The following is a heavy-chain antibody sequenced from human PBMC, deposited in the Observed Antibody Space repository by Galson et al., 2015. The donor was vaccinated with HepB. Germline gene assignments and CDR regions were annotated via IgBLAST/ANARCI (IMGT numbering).Heavy chain of an antibody. D-gene: IGHD2-2*01. J-gene: IGHJ4*02. CDR3: ARCGYCSSTSCADGEYFCDY. Sequence: SVKVSCKASGYTFSSYAIHWVCQAPGQRLEWMGWVNAGNGNTKYSQNFQGRVTNTRDTFATTAYMEVSSLRSEDTAVYYCARCGYCSSTSCADGEYFCDYWGQGTLVTVSS. V-gene: IGHV1-3*01. CDR2: VNAGNGNT. CDR1: GYTFSSYA.